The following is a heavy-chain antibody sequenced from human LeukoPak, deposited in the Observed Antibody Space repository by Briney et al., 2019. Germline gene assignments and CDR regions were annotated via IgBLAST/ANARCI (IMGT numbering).Heavy chain of an antibody. V-gene: IGHV1-2*02. CDR3: ARDLASDSSGYYLGYFDY. Sequence: ASVKVSCKASGYTFTSYGISWVRQAPGQGLEWMGWINPNSGGTNYAQKFQGRVTMTRDTSISTAYMELSRLRSDDTAVYYCARDLASDSSGYYLGYFDYWGQGTLVTVSS. J-gene: IGHJ4*02. D-gene: IGHD3-22*01. CDR2: INPNSGGT. CDR1: GYTFTSYG.